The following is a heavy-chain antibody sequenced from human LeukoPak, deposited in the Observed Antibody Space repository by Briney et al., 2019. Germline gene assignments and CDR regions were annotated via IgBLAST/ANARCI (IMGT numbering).Heavy chain of an antibody. CDR2: IIPIFGTA. J-gene: IGHJ4*02. V-gene: IGHV1-69*05. D-gene: IGHD1-26*01. CDR3: ARDEGSSGSPLG. CDR1: GGTFSSYA. Sequence: GASVKVSCKASGGTFSSYAISWVRQAPGQGLEWMGGIIPIFGTANYAQKFQGRVTITTDESTSTAYMELSSLRSEDTAVYYCARDEGSSGSPLGWGQGTLVTVSS.